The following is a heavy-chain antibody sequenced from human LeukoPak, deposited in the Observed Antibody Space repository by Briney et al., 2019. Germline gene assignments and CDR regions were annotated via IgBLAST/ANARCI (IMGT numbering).Heavy chain of an antibody. CDR1: GYTFTSYG. Sequence: AASVKVSCKASGYTFTSYGISWVRQAPGQGLEWMGWISGYNGNTNYAQKLQGRVTITADESTSTAYMELSSLRSEDTAVYYCARDLGYSSPGYAFDIWGQGTMVTVSS. J-gene: IGHJ3*02. CDR2: ISGYNGNT. V-gene: IGHV1-18*01. D-gene: IGHD6-13*01. CDR3: ARDLGYSSPGYAFDI.